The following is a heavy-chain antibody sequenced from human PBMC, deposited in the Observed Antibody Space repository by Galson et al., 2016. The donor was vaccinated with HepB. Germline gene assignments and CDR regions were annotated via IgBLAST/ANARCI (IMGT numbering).Heavy chain of an antibody. Sequence: SLRLSCAASGFTFSSFEMNWVRQAPGKGLEWLSYISSSGTTIYYADSVKGRFTISRDNARNSLYLQMNSLRVEDTAVYYCARDLVYPGDYGKYYYYGMDVWGQGTTVTVS. CDR2: ISSSGTTI. V-gene: IGHV3-48*03. CDR3: ARDLVYPGDYGKYYYYGMDV. D-gene: IGHD4-17*01. CDR1: GFTFSSFE. J-gene: IGHJ6*02.